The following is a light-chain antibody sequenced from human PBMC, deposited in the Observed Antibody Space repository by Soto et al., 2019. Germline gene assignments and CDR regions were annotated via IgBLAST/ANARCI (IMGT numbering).Light chain of an antibody. CDR2: EVS. CDR3: RSYTSSTNSV. V-gene: IGLV2-14*01. J-gene: IGLJ1*01. CDR1: IIDIAPYNY. Sequence: QSLLTQPASVSGSPGQSLTISCTGTIIDIAPYNYVSWYQQHPGKAPKLIIYEVSYRPSGISNRFSGSKSGNTASLTISGLQAEDEADYYCRSYTSSTNSVFGTGTKVTVL.